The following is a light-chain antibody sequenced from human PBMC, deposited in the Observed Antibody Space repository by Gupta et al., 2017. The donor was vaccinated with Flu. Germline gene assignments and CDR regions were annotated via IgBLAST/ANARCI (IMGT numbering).Light chain of an antibody. CDR2: AKN. CDR3: NAQGSTGNHQAV. Sequence: QQKPGQAPVIVIYAKNSRPSGSPDRCFGACTVNTSSLTITRGQAEEEADYYCNAQGSTGNHQAVFGGGTKLTVL. V-gene: IGLV3-19*01. J-gene: IGLJ2*01.